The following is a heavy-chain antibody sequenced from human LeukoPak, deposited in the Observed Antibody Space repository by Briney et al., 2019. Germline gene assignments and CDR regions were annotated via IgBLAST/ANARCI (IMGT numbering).Heavy chain of an antibody. Sequence: GGSLRLSCAASGFTFSSYGMHWVRQAPGKGLVWVSHINNDGSWTSYADSVKGRFTISKDNAKNTVYLQMNSLRAEDTAVYYCVSFYETYWGRGTLVTVSS. V-gene: IGHV3-74*01. CDR1: GFTFSSYG. J-gene: IGHJ4*02. CDR2: INNDGSWT. CDR3: VSFYETY. D-gene: IGHD2/OR15-2a*01.